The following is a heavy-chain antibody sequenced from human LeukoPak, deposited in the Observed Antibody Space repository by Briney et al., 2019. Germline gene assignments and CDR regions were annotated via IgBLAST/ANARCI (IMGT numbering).Heavy chain of an antibody. CDR3: ARVGTDYGGKPRGYFDY. CDR1: GGTFSSYA. Sequence: GASVKVSCKASGGTFSSYAISWVRQAPGQGLEWMRGIIPIFGTANYAQKFQGRVTITADESTSTAYMELSSLRSEDTAVYYCARVGTDYGGKPRGYFDYWGQGTLVTVSS. J-gene: IGHJ4*02. CDR2: IIPIFGTA. D-gene: IGHD4-23*01. V-gene: IGHV1-69*01.